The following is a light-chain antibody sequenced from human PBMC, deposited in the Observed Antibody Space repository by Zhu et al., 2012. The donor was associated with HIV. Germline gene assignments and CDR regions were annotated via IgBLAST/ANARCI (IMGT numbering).Light chain of an antibody. CDR3: QQYYSMPRT. V-gene: IGKV1-NL1*01. J-gene: IGKJ2*01. CDR1: QSISNS. CDR2: AAS. Sequence: DIQMTQSPSSLSASIGDRVTITCRASQSISNSLAWYQQKAGRAPKLLLYAASTLEGGVPSRFSGSGSGTIYTLTISGLQPEDIATFYXQQYYSMPRTFGQGTKVEIK.